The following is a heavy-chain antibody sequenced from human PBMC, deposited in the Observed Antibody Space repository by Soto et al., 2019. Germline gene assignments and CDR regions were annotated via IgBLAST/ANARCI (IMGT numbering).Heavy chain of an antibody. J-gene: IGHJ4*02. D-gene: IGHD3-9*01. CDR2: IRTSSGSGSRT. CDR3: AKGGDYYDLLTGYTRDNYYFDY. Sequence: PGGSLRLSCAASGFMFRRYVMSWVRQAPGRGPEWVSAIRTSSGSGSRTYYADSVKGRFTISRANSKSTQYLQMNSLRADDAAVYYCAKGGDYYDLLTGYTRDNYYFDYWRQGAQDTGSS. CDR1: GFMFRRYV. V-gene: IGHV3-23*01.